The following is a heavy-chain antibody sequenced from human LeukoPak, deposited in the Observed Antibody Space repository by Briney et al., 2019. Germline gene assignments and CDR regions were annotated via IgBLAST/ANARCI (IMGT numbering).Heavy chain of an antibody. CDR1: GGSISSYS. CDR2: IYYSGST. Sequence: SETLSLTCPVSGGSISSYSWSWIRQPPGKGLEWIVYIYYSGSTNYNPSLKSRVTISVDTSKNQFSLQLSSVTAADTAVYYCARVSATVIDYWGERTRVTVST. D-gene: IGHD6-25*01. CDR3: ARVSATVIDY. J-gene: IGHJ4*02. V-gene: IGHV4-59*01.